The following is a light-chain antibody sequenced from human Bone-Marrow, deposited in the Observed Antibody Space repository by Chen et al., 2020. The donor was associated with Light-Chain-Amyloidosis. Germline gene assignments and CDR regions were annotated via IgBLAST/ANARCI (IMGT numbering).Light chain of an antibody. CDR3: SPYTVSSTLV. J-gene: IGLJ2*01. V-gene: IGLV2-14*03. CDR1: SSDVGGYNY. CDR2: DVS. Sequence: QSALTQPASVSGSPGQSITISCTGTSSDVGGYNYVSWYQQHPGNAPKLIIYDVSNRPSGVSNRFSGSKSGNTTSLTISGLQAEDEADYYCSPYTVSSTLVFGGGTQLTVL.